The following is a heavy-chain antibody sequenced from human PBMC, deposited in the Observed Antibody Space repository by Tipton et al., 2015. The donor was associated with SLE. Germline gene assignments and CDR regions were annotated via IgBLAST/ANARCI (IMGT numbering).Heavy chain of an antibody. CDR2: LYHSGST. D-gene: IGHD2-15*01. J-gene: IGHJ3*02. CDR1: GYSISSGYY. V-gene: IGHV4-38-2*02. Sequence: TLSLTCTVSGYSISSGYYWGWIRQPPGKGLEWIGSLYHSGSTYYNPSLKSRVTISVDTSKNQFSLKLSSVTAADTAVYYCARAPGVGYGSGGSCFTGAFDIWGQGTMVSVSS. CDR3: ARAPGVGYGSGGSCFTGAFDI.